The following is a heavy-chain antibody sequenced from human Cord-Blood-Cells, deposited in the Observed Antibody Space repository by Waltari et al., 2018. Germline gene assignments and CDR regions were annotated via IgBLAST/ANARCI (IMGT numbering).Heavy chain of an antibody. D-gene: IGHD2-15*01. CDR3: ATEEGYCSGGSCYFDY. J-gene: IGHJ4*02. CDR2: FGPEDGET. Sequence: QVQLVQSGAEVNKPGASVKVSCKVSGYTLTELSMHWVRQAPGKGLEWMGGFGPEDGETIYAQKFQGRVTMTEDTSTDTAYMELSSLRSEDTAVYYCATEEGYCSGGSCYFDYWGQGTLVTVSS. CDR1: GYTLTELS. V-gene: IGHV1-24*01.